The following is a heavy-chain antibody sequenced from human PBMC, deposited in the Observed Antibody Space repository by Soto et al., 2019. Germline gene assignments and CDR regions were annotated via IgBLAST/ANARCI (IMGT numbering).Heavy chain of an antibody. CDR2: ISSSGSNT. D-gene: IGHD1-1*01. CDR3: VREAALDSFDQ. Sequence: ESGGGLVQPGGSLRLSCAASGFTFSSYEMNWVRQAPGKGLEWVSHISSSGSNTFYPDSLKGRFTISRDNAKNALFLQMNSLGVEDTAVYYCVREAALDSFDQWGQGTLVTVSS. CDR1: GFTFSSYE. V-gene: IGHV3-48*03. J-gene: IGHJ4*02.